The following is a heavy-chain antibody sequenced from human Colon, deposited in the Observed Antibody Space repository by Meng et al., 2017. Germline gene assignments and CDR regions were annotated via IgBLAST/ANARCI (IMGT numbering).Heavy chain of an antibody. V-gene: IGHV3-33*01. Sequence: GGSLRLSCAASGFTFSSYGMHWVRQAPGKGLEWVAVICYDGSNKYYADSVKGRFTITRDNSKNTLYLQMNSLRAEDTAVYYCARDTEFGELFPDYWGQGTLVTVSS. D-gene: IGHD3-10*01. CDR1: GFTFSSYG. CDR3: ARDTEFGELFPDY. J-gene: IGHJ4*02. CDR2: ICYDGSNK.